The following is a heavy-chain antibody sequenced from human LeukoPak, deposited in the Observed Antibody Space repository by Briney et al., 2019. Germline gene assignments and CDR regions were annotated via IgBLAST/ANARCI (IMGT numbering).Heavy chain of an antibody. Sequence: GGSLRLSCAASGFTFSSYWMSWVRQAPGKGLEWVANRKQDGSEKYYVDSVKGRFTISRDNAKNSLYLQMNSLRAEDTAVYYCAREAQYYYDSSGYYGDAFDIWGQGTMVTVSS. CDR2: RKQDGSEK. CDR1: GFTFSSYW. D-gene: IGHD3-22*01. J-gene: IGHJ3*02. CDR3: AREAQYYYDSSGYYGDAFDI. V-gene: IGHV3-7*01.